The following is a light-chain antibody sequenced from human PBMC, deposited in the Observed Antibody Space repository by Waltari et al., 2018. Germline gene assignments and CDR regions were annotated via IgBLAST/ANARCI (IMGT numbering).Light chain of an antibody. V-gene: IGLV4-69*01. CDR2: VYSNGTH. CDR1: SGHSSNV. Sequence: QLVLTQSPSASASLGTSVTPTCTLNSGHSSNVIAWLQQQPGRGTRYLMKVYSNGTHDKGAEIPDRFSGSSSGAERYLTISGLQSEDEADYYCETGGHGTWVFGGGTKLTVL. CDR3: ETGGHGTWV. J-gene: IGLJ3*02.